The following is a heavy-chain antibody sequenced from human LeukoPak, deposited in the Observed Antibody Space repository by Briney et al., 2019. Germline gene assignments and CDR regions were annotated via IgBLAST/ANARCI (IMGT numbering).Heavy chain of an antibody. CDR2: INPFGGST. J-gene: IGHJ4*02. Sequence: VASVKVSCKASGYTFTVYYMHWVRQAPGQGLEWTGIINPFGGSTTYAQKFQGRVTMTRDTSTSTVYMELSSLRSEDTAVYYCARGLSSGRYNYYFDYWGQGTLVTVSS. CDR1: GYTFTVYY. V-gene: IGHV1-46*01. D-gene: IGHD1-26*01. CDR3: ARGLSSGRYNYYFDY.